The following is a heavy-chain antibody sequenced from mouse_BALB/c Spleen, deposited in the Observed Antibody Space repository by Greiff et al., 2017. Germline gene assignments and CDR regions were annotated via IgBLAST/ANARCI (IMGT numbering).Heavy chain of an antibody. Sequence: VQGVESGAELVRPGTSVKISCKASGYAFTNYWLGWVKQRPGHGLEWIGDIYPGSGNTYYNEKFKGKATLTADKSSSTAYMQLSSLTSEDSAVYFCARGGTSRAYWGQGTLVTVSA. CDR1: GYAFTNYW. CDR2: IYPGSGNT. J-gene: IGHJ3*01. D-gene: IGHD5-1*01. CDR3: ARGGTSRAY. V-gene: IGHV1-63*01.